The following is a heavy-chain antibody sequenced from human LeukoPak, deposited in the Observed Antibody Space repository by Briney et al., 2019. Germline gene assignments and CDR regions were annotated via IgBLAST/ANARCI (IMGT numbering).Heavy chain of an antibody. Sequence: ASVKVSCKASGYTFTGYYMHWVRQAPGQGLEWMGRINPNIGGPNYAQKFQGRVTMTTDTSINTAYMELSRLRSDDTAVYYCAGEWYDILTGYPPLGYWGQGTLVTVSS. CDR2: INPNIGGP. CDR3: AGEWYDILTGYPPLGY. J-gene: IGHJ4*02. D-gene: IGHD3-9*01. V-gene: IGHV1-2*06. CDR1: GYTFTGYY.